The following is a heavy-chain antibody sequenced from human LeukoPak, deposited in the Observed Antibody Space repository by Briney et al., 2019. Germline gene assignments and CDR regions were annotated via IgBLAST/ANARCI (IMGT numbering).Heavy chain of an antibody. CDR1: GGSISSSSYY. J-gene: IGHJ4*02. Sequence: SETLSLTCTVSGGSISSSSYYWGWIRQPPGKGLEWIGSIYYSGSTYYNPSLKSRVTISVDTSKNQFSLKLSSVTAADTAVYYCARAAPYCSGGSCYDYWGQGTLVTVSS. CDR3: ARAAPYCSGGSCYDY. CDR2: IYYSGST. V-gene: IGHV4-39*01. D-gene: IGHD2-15*01.